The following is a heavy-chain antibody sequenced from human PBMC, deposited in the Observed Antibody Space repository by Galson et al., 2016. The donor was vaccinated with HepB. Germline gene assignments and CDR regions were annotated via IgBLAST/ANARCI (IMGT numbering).Heavy chain of an antibody. D-gene: IGHD6-13*01. J-gene: IGHJ6*04. V-gene: IGHV3-21*01. Sequence: SLSLSCAGSGFTFNYDMNWVRQAPGRGLEWVSYINHISSHIYYAAAVRGRFTVSRDNAKNSLFLEMNSLTAEDTALYFCARDQSAAARNGGMDVWGAGTMVTVSS. CDR3: ARDQSAAARNGGMDV. CDR2: INHISSHI. CDR1: GFTFNYD.